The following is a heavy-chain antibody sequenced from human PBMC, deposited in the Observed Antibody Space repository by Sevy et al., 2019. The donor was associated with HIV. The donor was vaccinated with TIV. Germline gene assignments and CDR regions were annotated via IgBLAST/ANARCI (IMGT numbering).Heavy chain of an antibody. Sequence: GGSLRLSCAASGFPFRSYWMSWVRQAPGKGLEWVANIKEDGSEKYYVDYVKGRFTISRDNAKNSLFLQMNSLRAEDTAVYYCARGSSSWYNLYYYYYMDVWGKGTTVTVSS. V-gene: IGHV3-7*03. J-gene: IGHJ6*03. CDR2: IKEDGSEK. CDR1: GFPFRSYW. D-gene: IGHD6-13*01. CDR3: ARGSSSWYNLYYYYYMDV.